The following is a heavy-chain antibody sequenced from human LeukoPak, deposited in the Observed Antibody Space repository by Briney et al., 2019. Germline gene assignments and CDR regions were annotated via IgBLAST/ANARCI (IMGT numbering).Heavy chain of an antibody. CDR1: GFTFSSYW. V-gene: IGHV3-74*01. J-gene: IGHJ3*02. CDR2: INSDGSST. Sequence: PGGSLRLSCAASGFTFSSYWMHWVRQAPGKGLVRVSRINSDGSSTSYADSVKGRFTISRDNAKNTLYLQMNSLRAEDTAVYYCARDQVGISSGPHDAFDIWGQGTMVTVSS. D-gene: IGHD3-22*01. CDR3: ARDQVGISSGPHDAFDI.